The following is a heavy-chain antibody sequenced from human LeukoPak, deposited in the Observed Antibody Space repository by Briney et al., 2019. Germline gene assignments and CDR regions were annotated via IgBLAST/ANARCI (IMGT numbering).Heavy chain of an antibody. D-gene: IGHD3-22*01. J-gene: IGHJ6*02. CDR2: IIPILGIA. CDR1: GGTFSSYA. V-gene: IGHV1-69*04. Sequence: SVKVSCKASGGTFSSYAISWVRQAPGQGLEWMGRIIPILGIANYAQKFQGRVTITADKSTSTAYMELSSLRSEDTAVYYCASISPSSYYYDSSGYSQYYYGMDVWGQGTTVTVSS. CDR3: ASISPSSYYYDSSGYSQYYYGMDV.